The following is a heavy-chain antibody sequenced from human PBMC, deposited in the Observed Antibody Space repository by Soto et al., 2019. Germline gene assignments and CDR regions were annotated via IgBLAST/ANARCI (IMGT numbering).Heavy chain of an antibody. D-gene: IGHD5-12*01. CDR3: AKAGGYEPDYYYYYGMDV. V-gene: IGHV1-2*04. CDR2: INPNSGGT. CDR1: GYTFTGYY. Sequence: ASVKVSCKASGYTFTGYYMYWVRQAPGQGLEWMGWINPNSGGTNYAQKFQGWVTMTRDTSISTAYMALSRLRSDDTAVYYCAKAGGYEPDYYYYYGMDVWGQGTTVTVSS. J-gene: IGHJ6*02.